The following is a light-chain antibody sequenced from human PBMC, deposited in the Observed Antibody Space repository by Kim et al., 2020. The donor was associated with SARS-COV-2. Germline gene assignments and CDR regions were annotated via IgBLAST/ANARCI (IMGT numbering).Light chain of an antibody. CDR1: SRDVGYYDY. J-gene: IGLJ3*02. CDR2: DVS. V-gene: IGLV2-11*03. Sequence: GQSIPIACTGTSRDVGYYDYVSWYQQHPDQAPKLIIADVSQRPSGVPDRFSGSKSGNTASLTISGLQAEDEADYHCCSYAGSHSWVFGGGTKVTVL. CDR3: CSYAGSHSWV.